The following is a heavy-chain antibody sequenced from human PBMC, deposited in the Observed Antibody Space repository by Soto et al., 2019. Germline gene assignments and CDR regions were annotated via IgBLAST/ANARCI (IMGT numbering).Heavy chain of an antibody. CDR3: ASMVAAKWYFDY. CDR2: IIPIFGTV. V-gene: IGHV1-69*13. CDR1: GGTFSSYA. Sequence: SVKVSCKASGGTFSSYAISWVRQAPGQGLEWMGGIIPIFGTVNYAQKFQGRVTITADDSTSTAYMELSSLRSDDTAVYYCASMVAAKWYFDYWGQGPLVTVSS. J-gene: IGHJ4*02. D-gene: IGHD5-12*01.